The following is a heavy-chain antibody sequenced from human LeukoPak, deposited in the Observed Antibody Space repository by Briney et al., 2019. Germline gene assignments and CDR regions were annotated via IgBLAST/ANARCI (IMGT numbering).Heavy chain of an antibody. J-gene: IGHJ4*02. CDR1: GYTFTGYY. D-gene: IGHD2-2*01. Sequence: ASVKVSCKASGYTFTGYYIHWVRQAPGQGLEWMGWINPKSGGTNYAQKFQGRVTMTRDTSISTAYMELSRLRSDDTALYYCARDPVLPAVDFDYWGQGTLVTVSS. CDR3: ARDPVLPAVDFDY. CDR2: INPKSGGT. V-gene: IGHV1-2*02.